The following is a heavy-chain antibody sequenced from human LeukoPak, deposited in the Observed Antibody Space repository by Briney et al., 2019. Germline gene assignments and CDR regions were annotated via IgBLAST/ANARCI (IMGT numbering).Heavy chain of an antibody. J-gene: IGHJ6*03. CDR1: GFTFSSYW. Sequence: PGGSLRLSCAASGFTFSSYWMSWVRRAPGKGLEWVANIKQDGSEKYYVDSVKGRFTISRDNAKNSLYLQMNSLRAEDTAVYYCAREGGLENKYYYYYYMGVWGKGTTVTVSS. V-gene: IGHV3-7*01. CDR2: IKQDGSEK. D-gene: IGHD2/OR15-2a*01. CDR3: AREGGLENKYYYYYYMGV.